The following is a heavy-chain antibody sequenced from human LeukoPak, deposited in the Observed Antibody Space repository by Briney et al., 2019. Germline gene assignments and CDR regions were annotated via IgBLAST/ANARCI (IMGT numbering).Heavy chain of an antibody. CDR3: ARDPPSSSGPDY. CDR2: INPNSGGT. D-gene: IGHD6-6*01. Sequence: ASVKVSCKASGYTFTGYYMHWVRQAPGQGLEWMGRINPNSGGTNYAQKFQGRVTMTRDTSISTAYMELSRLRSDDTAVYYCARDPPSSSGPDYWGQGTLVTVSS. CDR1: GYTFTGYY. J-gene: IGHJ4*02. V-gene: IGHV1-2*06.